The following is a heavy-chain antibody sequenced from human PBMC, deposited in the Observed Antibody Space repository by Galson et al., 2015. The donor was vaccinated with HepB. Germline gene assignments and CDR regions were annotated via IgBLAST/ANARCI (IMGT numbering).Heavy chain of an antibody. CDR2: IKQDGSEK. V-gene: IGHV3-7*05. D-gene: IGHD2-15*01. Sequence: SLRLSCAASGFTFSSYWMSWVRQAPGKGLEWVANIKQDGSEKYYVDSVKGRFTISRDNAKNSLYLQMNSLRAEDTAVYYCARVQTTYSSGGSCYSGASPFDYWGQGTLVTVSP. J-gene: IGHJ4*02. CDR1: GFTFSSYW. CDR3: ARVQTTYSSGGSCYSGASPFDY.